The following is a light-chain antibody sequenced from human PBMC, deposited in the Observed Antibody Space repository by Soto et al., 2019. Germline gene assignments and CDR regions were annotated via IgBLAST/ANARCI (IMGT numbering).Light chain of an antibody. CDR2: GAS. CDR1: QSVRSNY. CDR3: QQYGSSPWT. V-gene: IGKV3-20*01. Sequence: EIVLTQSPGTLSLSPGERATLSCRASQSVRSNYLAWYRQTPGQAPRLLIYGASNRATGIPDMFSGSGSGTDFTLIISRLEPEDFALYYCQQYGSSPWTFGQGTKVEIQ. J-gene: IGKJ1*01.